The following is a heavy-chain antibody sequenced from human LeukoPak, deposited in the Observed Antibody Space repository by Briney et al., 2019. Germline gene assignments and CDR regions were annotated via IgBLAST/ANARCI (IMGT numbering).Heavy chain of an antibody. CDR2: ISSGGSII. J-gene: IGHJ4*02. CDR1: GFTFRNYE. CDR3: ARDGAGN. Sequence: GGSLRLSCAASGFTFRNYEMNWVRQAPGKGLEWVSYISSGGSIIHYADSVKGRFTISRDNAKNSLYLQMNSLRAEDTAIYCCARDGAGNWGQGTLVTVSS. V-gene: IGHV3-48*03. D-gene: IGHD1-14*01.